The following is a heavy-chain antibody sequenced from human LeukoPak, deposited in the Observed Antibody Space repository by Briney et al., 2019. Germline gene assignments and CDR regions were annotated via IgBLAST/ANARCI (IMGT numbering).Heavy chain of an antibody. V-gene: IGHV4-34*01. J-gene: IGHJ4*02. CDR1: GGSFSGYY. CDR3: ARGQGTVTTH. CDR2: INHSGSA. Sequence: PSETLSLTCAVSGGSFSGYYWTWIRQPLGKGLEWIGEINHSGSANYNPSLKSRVTISLDTSKNQFSLKLSSVTAADTAVYYCARGQGTVTTHWGQGTLVTVSS. D-gene: IGHD4-17*01.